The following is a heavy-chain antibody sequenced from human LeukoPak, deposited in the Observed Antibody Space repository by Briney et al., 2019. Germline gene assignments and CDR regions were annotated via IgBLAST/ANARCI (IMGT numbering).Heavy chain of an antibody. J-gene: IGHJ4*02. CDR3: ARALSIPMIVVVNEFDY. Sequence: PGGSLRLTCAASGFTFGSYSMNWVRQAPGKGLEWVSSISSSSSYIYYADSVKGRFTISRDNAKNSLYLQMNSLRAEDTAVYYCARALSIPMIVVVNEFDYWGQGTLVTVSS. CDR2: ISSSSSYI. V-gene: IGHV3-21*01. CDR1: GFTFGSYS. D-gene: IGHD3-22*01.